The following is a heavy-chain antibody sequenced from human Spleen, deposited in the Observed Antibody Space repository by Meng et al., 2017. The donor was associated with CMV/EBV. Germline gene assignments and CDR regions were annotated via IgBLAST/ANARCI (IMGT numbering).Heavy chain of an antibody. CDR2: TYYRSKWYN. J-gene: IGHJ6*02. D-gene: IGHD2-2*02. CDR3: ARGNGYCSSTSCYRGYYYYGMDV. Sequence: SQTLSLTCAISGDSVSSNSAAWNWIRQSPSRGLEWLGRTYYRSKWYNDYAVSVKSRITINPDTSKNQFSLQLNSVTPEDTAVYYCARGNGYCSSTSCYRGYYYYGMDVWGQGTTVTVSS. V-gene: IGHV6-1*01. CDR1: GDSVSSNSAA.